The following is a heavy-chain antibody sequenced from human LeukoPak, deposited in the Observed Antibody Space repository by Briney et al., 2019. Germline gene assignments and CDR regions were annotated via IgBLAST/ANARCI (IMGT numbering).Heavy chain of an antibody. D-gene: IGHD1-26*01. CDR3: ARLPYSGSYYLGGAFDY. Sequence: SQTLSLTCTVSGGSISSGSYYWSWIRQPAGKGLEWIGRIYTSGSTNYNPPLKSRVTISVDTSKNQFSLKLSSVTAADTAVYYCARLPYSGSYYLGGAFDYWGQGTLVTVSS. V-gene: IGHV4-61*02. CDR2: IYTSGST. J-gene: IGHJ4*02. CDR1: GGSISSGSYY.